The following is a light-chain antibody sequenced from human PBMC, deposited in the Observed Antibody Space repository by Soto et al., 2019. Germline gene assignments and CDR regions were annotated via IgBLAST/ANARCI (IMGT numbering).Light chain of an antibody. Sequence: QSVLTQPPSASGTPGQRVTISCSGSSSNIGSNTVNWYQQLPGTAPKLLIYSNNQRPSGVPDRFSGSKSGTSASLAISGLQSEDEADYYCAAWEDSLNNVFGTGTKLTVL. J-gene: IGLJ1*01. CDR1: SSNIGSNT. CDR2: SNN. CDR3: AAWEDSLNNV. V-gene: IGLV1-44*01.